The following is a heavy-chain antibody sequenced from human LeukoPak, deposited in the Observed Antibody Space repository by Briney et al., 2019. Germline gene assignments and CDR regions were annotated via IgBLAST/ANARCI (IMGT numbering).Heavy chain of an antibody. J-gene: IGHJ4*02. V-gene: IGHV3-30*04. Sequence: PGRSLRLSCAASGFTFSSYAMHWVRQAPGKGLEWVAVISYDGSNKYYADPVKGRFTISRDNSKNTLYLQMNSLRAEDTAVYYCARGPYSNYPYYFDYWGQGTLVTVSS. CDR1: GFTFSSYA. CDR3: ARGPYSNYPYYFDY. CDR2: ISYDGSNK. D-gene: IGHD4-11*01.